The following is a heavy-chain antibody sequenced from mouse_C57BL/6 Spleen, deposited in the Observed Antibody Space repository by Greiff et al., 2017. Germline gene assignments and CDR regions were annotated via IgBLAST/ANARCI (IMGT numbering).Heavy chain of an antibody. V-gene: IGHV5-9-1*02. CDR1: GFTFSSYA. CDR2: ISSGGDYI. J-gene: IGHJ1*03. D-gene: IGHD4-1*01. CDR3: TRENWDVDWYFDV. Sequence: VQLKESGEGLVKPGGSLKLSCAASGFTFSSYAMSWVRQTPEKRLEWVAYISSGGDYIYYADTVKGRFTISRDNARNTLYLKMSSLKSEDTAMYYCTRENWDVDWYFDVWGTGTTVTVSS.